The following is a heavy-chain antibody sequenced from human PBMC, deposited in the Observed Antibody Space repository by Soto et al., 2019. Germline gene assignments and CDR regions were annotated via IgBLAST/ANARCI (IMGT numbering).Heavy chain of an antibody. D-gene: IGHD5-18*01. Sequence: GGSLRLSCAGSGFSFRDYAMGWVRQPPGSGLEWVSFISDGGRSTYYADSVKGRFSISRDNSKNTLYLQMNSLRAEDTAVYYPIYSYGYRWGQGTLVTVSS. CDR1: GFSFRDYA. CDR3: IYSYGYR. J-gene: IGHJ4*02. V-gene: IGHV3-23*01. CDR2: ISDGGRST.